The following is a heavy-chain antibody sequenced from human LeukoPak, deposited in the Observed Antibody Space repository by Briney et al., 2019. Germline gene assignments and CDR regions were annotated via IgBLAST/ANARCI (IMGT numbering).Heavy chain of an antibody. CDR2: IGSDGKT. J-gene: IGHJ6*04. V-gene: IGHV3-23*01. D-gene: IGHD3-10*02. CDR3: AELGITMIGGV. Sequence: PGGSLRLTCAASGFTFNNYAMSWVRQAPGKGLEWVSAIGSDGKTYYADSVRGRFTISRDNAKNSLYLQMNSLRAEDTAVYYCAELGITMIGGVWGKGTTVTISS. CDR1: GFTFNNYA.